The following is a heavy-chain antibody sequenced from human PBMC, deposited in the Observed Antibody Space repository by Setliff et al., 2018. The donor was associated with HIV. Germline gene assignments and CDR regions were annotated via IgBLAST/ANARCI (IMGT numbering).Heavy chain of an antibody. Sequence: AAVKVSCKASGYTFTGYYMHWVRQAPGQGLEWMGRINPNSGGTNYAQKCQGRVTMTRDTSISKAYMELSRLRSDDTAVYYCARGTRVGANDAFDIWGQGTMVTVSS. D-gene: IGHD1-26*01. CDR2: INPNSGGT. CDR3: ARGTRVGANDAFDI. J-gene: IGHJ3*02. V-gene: IGHV1-2*06. CDR1: GYTFTGYY.